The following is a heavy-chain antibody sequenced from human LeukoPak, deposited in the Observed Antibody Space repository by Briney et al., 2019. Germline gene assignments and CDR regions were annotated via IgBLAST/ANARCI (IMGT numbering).Heavy chain of an antibody. Sequence: GGCLRLSCAASGFTFSSSAMNWVRQASGKGLEWVGRIRSKADNYATAYAASVQGRCTISRDDSKSTAYLQLNSLKTEDTAVYYCTQSNYWGQGALVTVSS. CDR3: TQSNY. CDR1: GFTFSSSA. V-gene: IGHV3-73*01. CDR2: IRSKADNYAT. J-gene: IGHJ4*02.